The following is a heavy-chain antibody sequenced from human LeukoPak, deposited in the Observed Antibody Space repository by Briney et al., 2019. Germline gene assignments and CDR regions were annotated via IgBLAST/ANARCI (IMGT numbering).Heavy chain of an antibody. J-gene: IGHJ3*02. D-gene: IGHD2-15*01. CDR3: AKEEWGYCIGGSCYEDAFDI. Sequence: GGSLRLSCAASGFTFDDYAMHWVRQAPGKGLEWVSGISWNSGSIGYADSVKGRFTISRDNAKNSLYLQMNSLRAEDTALYYCAKEEWGYCIGGSCYEDAFDIWGQGTMVTVSS. CDR2: ISWNSGSI. V-gene: IGHV3-9*01. CDR1: GFTFDDYA.